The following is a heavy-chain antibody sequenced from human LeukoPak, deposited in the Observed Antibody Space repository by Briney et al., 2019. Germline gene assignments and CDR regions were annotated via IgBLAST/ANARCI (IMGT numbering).Heavy chain of an antibody. V-gene: IGHV4-4*02. CDR1: GDSISSSSW. D-gene: IGHD3-22*01. CDR2: IYHSGST. CDR3: ARGSVSHLNSSGYYYEWFDP. J-gene: IGHJ5*02. Sequence: SSETLSLTCAVSGDSISSSSWWSWVRQPPGKGLEWIGEIYHSGSTNYNPSLKSRVTISVDKSENQFSLKLSSVTAADTAVYYCARGSVSHLNSSGYYYEWFDPWGQGTLVTVSS.